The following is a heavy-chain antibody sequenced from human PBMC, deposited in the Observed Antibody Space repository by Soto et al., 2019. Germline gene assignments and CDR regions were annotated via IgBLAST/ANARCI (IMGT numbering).Heavy chain of an antibody. CDR2: IYNSGST. CDR3: ARVAVAGTRVDY. V-gene: IGHV4-4*02. Sequence: QVQLQESGPGLVKPSGTLSLTCAVSGGSISSSNWWSWVRQPPGKGLEWIGEIYNSGSTNYNPSLKSRVTLSVDKSKNQYSLNLSSETAADTAGYYSARVAVAGTRVDYWGQGTLVTVSS. J-gene: IGHJ4*02. CDR1: GGSISSSNW. D-gene: IGHD6-19*01.